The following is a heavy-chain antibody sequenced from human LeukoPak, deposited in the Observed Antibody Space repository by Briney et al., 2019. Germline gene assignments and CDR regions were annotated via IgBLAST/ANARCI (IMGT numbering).Heavy chain of an antibody. J-gene: IGHJ4*02. CDR1: GFTFSSYA. CDR2: ISGSGGGT. Sequence: PGGSLRLSCAASGFTFSSYAMSWVRQAPGKGLEWVSAISGSGGGTYYADSVKGRFTISRDNSKNTLYLQMNSLRAEDTAVYYCAKDDTMIVVVIISFDYWGQGTLVTVSS. D-gene: IGHD3-22*01. CDR3: AKDDTMIVVVIISFDY. V-gene: IGHV3-23*01.